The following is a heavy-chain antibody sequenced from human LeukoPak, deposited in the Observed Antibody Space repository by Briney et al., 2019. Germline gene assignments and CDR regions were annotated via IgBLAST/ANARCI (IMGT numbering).Heavy chain of an antibody. J-gene: IGHJ5*02. Sequence: GGSLRLSCAASGFTFSSYWMSWVRQAPGKGLEWVANIKQDGSEKYYVDSVKGRFTISRDNAKNSLYLQMNSLRAEDTAVYYCARMDIVVVPAAKQYNWFDPWGQGTLATVSS. D-gene: IGHD2-2*03. CDR2: IKQDGSEK. CDR3: ARMDIVVVPAAKQYNWFDP. CDR1: GFTFSSYW. V-gene: IGHV3-7*04.